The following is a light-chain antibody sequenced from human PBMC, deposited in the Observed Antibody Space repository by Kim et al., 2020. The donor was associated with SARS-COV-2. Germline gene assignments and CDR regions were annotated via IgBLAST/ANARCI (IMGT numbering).Light chain of an antibody. V-gene: IGKV1-5*03. CDR2: KAF. CDR3: QQYDTYST. CDR1: QSVGNW. J-gene: IGKJ1*01. Sequence: SASVGERVTITCRASQSVGNWLAWYQQKPGKAPKLLIYKAFSLESGVPSRFSGSGSGTEFTLTITRLQPDDFATYYCQQYDTYSTFGQGTKVDIK.